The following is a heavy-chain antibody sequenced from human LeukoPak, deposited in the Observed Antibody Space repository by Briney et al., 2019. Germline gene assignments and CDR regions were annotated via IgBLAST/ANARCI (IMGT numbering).Heavy chain of an antibody. D-gene: IGHD3-16*02. CDR3: AKVNGDDYVWGSYRYALDY. CDR2: ISGSGGST. Sequence: PGGSLRLSCAASGSTFSSYAMSWVRQAPGKRLEWVSAISGSGGSTYYADSVKGRFTISRGNSKNTLYLQMNSLRAEDTAVYYCAKVNGDDYVWGSYRYALDYWGQGTLVTVSS. CDR1: GSTFSSYA. J-gene: IGHJ4*02. V-gene: IGHV3-23*01.